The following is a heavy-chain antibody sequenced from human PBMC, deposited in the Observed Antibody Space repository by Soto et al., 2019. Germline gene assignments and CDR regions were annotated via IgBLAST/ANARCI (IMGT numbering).Heavy chain of an antibody. CDR2: ISGSGGST. D-gene: IGHD6-19*01. CDR1: GFTFSSYA. J-gene: IGHJ5*02. CDR3: AKDPVRAVACTGAWFDP. V-gene: IGHV3-23*01. Sequence: EVQLLESGGGLVQPGGSLRLSCEASGFTFSSYAMSWVRQAPGKGLEWVSAISGSGGSTYYADSVKGRFTISRDNSKNTLYRQMNNLRAEDTAVYYCAKDPVRAVACTGAWFDPWGQGTLVTVSS.